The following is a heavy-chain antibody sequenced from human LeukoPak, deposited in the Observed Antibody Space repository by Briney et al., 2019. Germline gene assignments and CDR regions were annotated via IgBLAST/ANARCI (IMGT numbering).Heavy chain of an antibody. D-gene: IGHD3-10*01. V-gene: IGHV3-30*02. CDR3: ARDGGSESYAFDY. Sequence: LTGGSLRPSCAASGFTFSRYGFHWVRQAPGKGLEWVAFISDSGGDKWFGDSVKGRFTISRDKSKNTVNLQMSSLRVEDTALYYCARDGGSESYAFDYWGQETLVTVSS. CDR1: GFTFSRYG. CDR2: ISDSGGDK. J-gene: IGHJ4*02.